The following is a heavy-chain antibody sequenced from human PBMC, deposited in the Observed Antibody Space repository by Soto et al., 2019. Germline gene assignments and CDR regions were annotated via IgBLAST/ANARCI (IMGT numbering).Heavy chain of an antibody. Sequence: SLTCTVSGGSIIGYYWSCIRQPAGKGLEWIGRTYSDGSTNYNPSLKSRVTMSVDTSKNQFSLKLTSMTAADTAMYYCARMRAAGTFDYWGQGTLVTVSS. CDR3: ARMRAAGTFDY. J-gene: IGHJ4*02. V-gene: IGHV4-4*07. CDR2: TYSDGST. CDR1: GGSIIGYY. D-gene: IGHD6-13*01.